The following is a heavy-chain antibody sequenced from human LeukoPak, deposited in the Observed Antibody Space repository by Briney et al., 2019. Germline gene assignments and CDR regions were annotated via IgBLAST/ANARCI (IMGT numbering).Heavy chain of an antibody. CDR2: IYPGDSDT. CDR1: GYSFTTYW. D-gene: IGHD4-23*01. J-gene: IGHJ4*02. V-gene: IGHV5-51*01. CDR3: ARQRYDYGGSFDY. Sequence: GESLKISCKGSGYSFTTYWIGWVRQMPGKGLEWMGIIYPGDSDTGYSPSFQGQVTFSADKSISTAFLHWSSLKASDTAMYYCARQRYDYGGSFDYWGQGTLVTVSS.